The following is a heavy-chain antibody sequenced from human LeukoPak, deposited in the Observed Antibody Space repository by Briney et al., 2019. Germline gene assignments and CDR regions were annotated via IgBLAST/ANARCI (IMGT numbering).Heavy chain of an antibody. J-gene: IGHJ4*02. D-gene: IGHD5-24*01. Sequence: PGGSLRLSCAASGFTFSSYGMHWVRQAPGKGLGWVAVISYDGSNKYYADSVKGRFTIPRDNSKKKLYLQMNSLRAEDTAVYYCASSTGGWLQNPFDYWGQGTLVTVSS. CDR3: ASSTGGWLQNPFDY. V-gene: IGHV3-30*03. CDR2: ISYDGSNK. CDR1: GFTFSSYG.